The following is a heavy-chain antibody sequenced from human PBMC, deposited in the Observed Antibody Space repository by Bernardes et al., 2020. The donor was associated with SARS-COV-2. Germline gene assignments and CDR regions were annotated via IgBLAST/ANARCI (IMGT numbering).Heavy chain of an antibody. J-gene: IGHJ6*02. CDR3: AKERTTYYYYGADV. CDR1: GFAFSSYG. CDR2: ISYDGVND. V-gene: IGHV3-30*18. Sequence: GGSLRLSCAAFGFAFSSYGMHWVRQAPGKGLEWVAVISYDGVNDLYADSVRGRFTISRDNYKNTVYLQMNSLRAEDTAVYYCAKERTTYYYYGADVWGQGTTVTVSS. D-gene: IGHD4-17*01.